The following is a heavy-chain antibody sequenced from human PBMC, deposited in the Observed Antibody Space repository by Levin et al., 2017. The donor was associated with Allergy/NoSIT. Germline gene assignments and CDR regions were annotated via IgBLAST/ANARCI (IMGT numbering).Heavy chain of an antibody. D-gene: IGHD6-13*01. V-gene: IGHV3-20*04. CDR3: ARGRDGAAALDF. CDR1: GFTLNDYG. Sequence: GGSLRLSCAAFGFTLNDYGMTWVRQAPGKGLEWVSGINWNGGTTGYADSVKGRFTISRDTAKNSLYLQMNSLRAEDTALYYCARGRDGAAALDFWGQGTLVTVSS. J-gene: IGHJ4*02. CDR2: INWNGGTT.